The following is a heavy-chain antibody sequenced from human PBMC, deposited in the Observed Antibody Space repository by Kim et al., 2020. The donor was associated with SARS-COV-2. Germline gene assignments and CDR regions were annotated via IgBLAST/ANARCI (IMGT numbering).Heavy chain of an antibody. CDR1: GYTFTSYG. Sequence: ASVKVSCKASGYTFTSYGISWVRQAPGQGLEWMGWISAYNGNTNYAQKLQGRVTMTTDTSTSTAYMELRSLRSDDTAVYYCAATGYCSSTSCDRGYWGQGTLGTVSS. J-gene: IGHJ4*02. CDR3: AATGYCSSTSCDRGY. V-gene: IGHV1-18*04. CDR2: ISAYNGNT. D-gene: IGHD2-2*01.